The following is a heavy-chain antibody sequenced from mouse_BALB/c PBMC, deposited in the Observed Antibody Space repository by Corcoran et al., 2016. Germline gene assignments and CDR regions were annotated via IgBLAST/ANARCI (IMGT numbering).Heavy chain of an antibody. Sequence: EVQLQQSGAELVKPGASVKLSCTASGLNIKDTYMHWVKQRPEQGLEWIGRIDPANGNTKYDPKFQGKATITADTSSNTAYLQLSSLTSEDTAVYYCARGNYGYYFAMDYWGQGTSVTVSS. CDR3: ARGNYGYYFAMDY. CDR1: GLNIKDTY. V-gene: IGHV14-3*02. D-gene: IGHD1-2*01. J-gene: IGHJ4*01. CDR2: IDPANGNT.